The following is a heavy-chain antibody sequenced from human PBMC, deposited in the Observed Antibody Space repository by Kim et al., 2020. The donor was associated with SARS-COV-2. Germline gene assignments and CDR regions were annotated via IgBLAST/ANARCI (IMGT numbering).Heavy chain of an antibody. D-gene: IGHD3-9*01. V-gene: IGHV1-18*01. CDR2: ISVYNGNT. CDR3: ASKEVRGPVSLDILTGYQSDPYYYYSMDV. J-gene: IGHJ6*02. CDR1: GYTFTSYG. Sequence: ASVKVSCKASGYTFTSYGINWVRQAPGQGLEWMGWISVYNGNTNYAQKLQGRVTMTTDTSTSTAYMELRSLRSDDTAVYYCASKEVRGPVSLDILTGYQSDPYYYYSMDVWGQGTTVTVSS.